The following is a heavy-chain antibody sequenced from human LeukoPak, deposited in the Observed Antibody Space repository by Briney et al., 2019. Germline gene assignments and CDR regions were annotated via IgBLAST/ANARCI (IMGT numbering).Heavy chain of an antibody. V-gene: IGHV4-59*01. CDR1: GGSISSYY. D-gene: IGHD1-26*01. Sequence: PSETLSLTCTVSGGSISSYYWSWIRQPPGKGLEWIGYIYYSGSTNYNPSLKSRVTISVDTSKNQFSLKLSSVTAADTAVYYCARELVGAGRYFDYWGQRTLVTVSS. J-gene: IGHJ4*02. CDR3: ARELVGAGRYFDY. CDR2: IYYSGST.